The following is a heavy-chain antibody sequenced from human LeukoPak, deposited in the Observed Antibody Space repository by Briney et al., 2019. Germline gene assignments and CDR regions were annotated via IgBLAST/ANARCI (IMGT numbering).Heavy chain of an antibody. D-gene: IGHD3-3*01. Sequence: ASVKVSCKASGYTFTSYGISWVRQAPGQGLEWMGWISAYNGNTNYAQKLQGRVTMTTDTSTSTAYMELRSLRSDDTAVYYCARVFFPPHYDFWSGYRETHYFDYWGQGTLVTVSS. CDR1: GYTFTSYG. CDR3: ARVFFPPHYDFWSGYRETHYFDY. J-gene: IGHJ4*02. CDR2: ISAYNGNT. V-gene: IGHV1-18*01.